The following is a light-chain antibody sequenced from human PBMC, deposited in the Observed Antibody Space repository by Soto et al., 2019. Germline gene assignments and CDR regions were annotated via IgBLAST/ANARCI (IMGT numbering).Light chain of an antibody. CDR2: AAS. Sequence: DIQMTQSPSSLSASLVDRCTITCLASQSISSYLTWYQQKPGKAPKLLIYAASSLQSEVPSRFSGSGSGTDFTLTITSLQPEDFATYYCQQSYGTPITFGQGTRLEIK. CDR3: QQSYGTPIT. J-gene: IGKJ5*01. CDR1: QSISSY. V-gene: IGKV1-39*01.